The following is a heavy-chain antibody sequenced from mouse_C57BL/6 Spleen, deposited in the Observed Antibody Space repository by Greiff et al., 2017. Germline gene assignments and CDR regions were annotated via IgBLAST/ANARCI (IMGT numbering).Heavy chain of an antibody. D-gene: IGHD1-1*02. CDR2: IHPNSGST. CDR3: ASYGPAWFAY. CDR1: GYTFTSYW. V-gene: IGHV1-64*01. Sequence: VQLQESGAELVKPGASVKLSCKASGYTFTSYWMHWVKQRPGQGLEWIGMIHPNSGSTNYNEKFKSKATLTVDKSSSTAYMQLSSLTSEDSAVYYCASYGPAWFAYWGQGTLVTVSA. J-gene: IGHJ3*01.